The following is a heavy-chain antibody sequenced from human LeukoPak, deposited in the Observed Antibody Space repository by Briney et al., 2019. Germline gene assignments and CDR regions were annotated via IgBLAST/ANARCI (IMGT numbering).Heavy chain of an antibody. J-gene: IGHJ4*02. CDR1: GGSISRGGYY. Sequence: PSQTLSLTCTVSGGSISRGGYYWIWMRQHPGKGLEWLGYIYYSGSTYYNPSLKSRVTISVDTSKNQFSLKLSSVTAADTAVYYCAREVPAPSPHFDYWGQGTLVTVSS. CDR3: AREVPAPSPHFDY. CDR2: IYYSGST. D-gene: IGHD2-2*01. V-gene: IGHV4-31*03.